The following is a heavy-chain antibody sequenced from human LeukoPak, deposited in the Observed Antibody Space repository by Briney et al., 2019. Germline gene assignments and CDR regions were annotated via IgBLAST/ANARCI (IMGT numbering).Heavy chain of an antibody. CDR2: ISGSGGSP. Sequence: AGGSLRLSCAASEFTFSSYAMSWVRQAPGKRLEGVSAISGSGGSPCYADSVKGRFTISRDNSKNTLYLQMNGLRADDTAVYYCAKGSRGSYYGSYYDYWGQGTLVAVSS. V-gene: IGHV3-23*01. CDR3: AKGSRGSYYGSYYDY. D-gene: IGHD1-26*01. J-gene: IGHJ4*02. CDR1: EFTFSSYA.